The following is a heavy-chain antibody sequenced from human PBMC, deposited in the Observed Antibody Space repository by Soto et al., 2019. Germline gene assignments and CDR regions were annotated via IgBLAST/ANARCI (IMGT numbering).Heavy chain of an antibody. CDR1: GGSISSYY. D-gene: IGHD3-9*01. J-gene: IGHJ4*02. CDR2: IYYSGST. V-gene: IGHV4-59*01. Sequence: QVQLQESGPGLVKPSETLSLTCTVSGGSISSYYWSWIRQPPGKGLEWIGYIYYSGSTNYNPSLKSRVTISVDTSKNQFSLKLSSVTAADTAVYYCARGNDILLNYYFDYWGQGTLVTVSS. CDR3: ARGNDILLNYYFDY.